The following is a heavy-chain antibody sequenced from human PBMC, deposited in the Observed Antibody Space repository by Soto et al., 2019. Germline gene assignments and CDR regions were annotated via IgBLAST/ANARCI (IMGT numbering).Heavy chain of an antibody. V-gene: IGHV3-33*01. CDR3: ARGARYDFWSGYWDSGRYYYGMDV. Sequence: LRVSFAASGFTFSSYGIHWVRQAPGKGLEWVAVIWYDGSNKYYADSVKGRFTISRDNSKNTLYLQMNSLRAEDTAVYYCARGARYDFWSGYWDSGRYYYGMDVWGQGTTVTVSS. J-gene: IGHJ6*02. CDR1: GFTFSSYG. CDR2: IWYDGSNK. D-gene: IGHD3-3*01.